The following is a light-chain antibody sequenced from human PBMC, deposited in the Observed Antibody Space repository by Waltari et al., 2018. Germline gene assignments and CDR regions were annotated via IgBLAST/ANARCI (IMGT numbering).Light chain of an antibody. CDR2: EGS. V-gene: IGLV2-23*01. CDR3: CSFAGSSSWV. Sequence: QSALTQPASVSGSPGQSITISCTGTSSDVGSYKFVSWYQQHPGKAPKLRIYEGSKRPSGVSNRVSGSKSGNTASLTISGLQAEDEADYYCCSFAGSSSWVFGGGTKLTVL. J-gene: IGLJ3*02. CDR1: SSDVGSYKF.